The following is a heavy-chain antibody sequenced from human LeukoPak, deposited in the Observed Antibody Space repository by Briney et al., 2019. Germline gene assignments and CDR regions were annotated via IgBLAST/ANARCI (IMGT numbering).Heavy chain of an antibody. V-gene: IGHV4-59*01. CDR1: GGSISSYY. D-gene: IGHD1-26*01. CDR2: IYYSGST. Sequence: SETLSLTCTVSGGSISSYYWSWIRQPPGKGLEWIGYIYYSGSTNYNPSLKSRVTISVDTSKNQFSLKLSSVTAADTAVYYCARDTNRWELRSHDALDIWGQGTMVTVSS. CDR3: ARDTNRWELRSHDALDI. J-gene: IGHJ3*02.